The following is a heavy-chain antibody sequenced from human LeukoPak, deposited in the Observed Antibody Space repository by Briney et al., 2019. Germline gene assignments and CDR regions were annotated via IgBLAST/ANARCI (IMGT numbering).Heavy chain of an antibody. J-gene: IGHJ4*02. D-gene: IGHD4-17*01. CDR2: ISGSGGNT. CDR3: AKPTTVTTPETDY. Sequence: PGGSLRLSCAASGFTFSSYAMNWVRQAPGKGLEWVSSISGSGGNTYYTDSVKGRFTISRGNSKNTLYLQMNSLTAEDTAVYYCAKPTTVTTPETDYWGQGTRVTVSS. CDR1: GFTFSSYA. V-gene: IGHV3-23*01.